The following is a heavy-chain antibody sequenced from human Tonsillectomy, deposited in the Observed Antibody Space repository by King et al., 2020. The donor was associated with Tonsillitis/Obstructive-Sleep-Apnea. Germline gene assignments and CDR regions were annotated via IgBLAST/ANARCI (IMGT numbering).Heavy chain of an antibody. CDR1: GFTFSNAW. CDR2: IKSKTDVGGT. CDR3: TTGRGDILTGYYKGGFEP. V-gene: IGHV3-15*01. D-gene: IGHD3-9*01. J-gene: IGHJ5*02. Sequence: EVQLVESGGGLVKPGGSLRLSCAASGFTFSNAWMSWVRQAPGKGLEWVGRIKSKTDVGGTDYASPVKGRFTISRDDSKNTLYPQMNSLKTEDTDVYYCTTGRGDILTGYYKGGFEPWGQGTLVTVSS.